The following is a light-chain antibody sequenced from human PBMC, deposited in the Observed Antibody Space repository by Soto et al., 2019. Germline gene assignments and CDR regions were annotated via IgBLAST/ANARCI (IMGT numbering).Light chain of an antibody. V-gene: IGLV1-44*01. CDR2: SNN. CDR3: AAWDGSLNGVV. J-gene: IGLJ2*01. Sequence: QSVLTQPPSASGTPGQRVTICCSGSSSNIGSNTVNWYQQLPGTAPKLLIYSNNQRPSGVPDRFSGSKSGTSASLAISGLQSEDEADYYCAAWDGSLNGVVFGGGTKLTVL. CDR1: SSNIGSNT.